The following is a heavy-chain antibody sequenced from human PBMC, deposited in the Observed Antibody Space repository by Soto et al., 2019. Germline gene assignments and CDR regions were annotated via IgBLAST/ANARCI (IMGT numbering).Heavy chain of an antibody. J-gene: IGHJ4*02. CDR1: GFTFSSYW. CDR3: ARGESGQRAYSPPSDY. V-gene: IGHV3-74*01. Sequence: PGGSLRLSCAASGFTFSSYWMHWVRQAPGKGLVWVSRINSDGSSTSYADSVKGRFTISRDNAKNTLYLQMNSLRAEDTAVYYCARGESGQRAYSPPSDYWGQGTLVTVSS. D-gene: IGHD4-4*01. CDR2: INSDGSST.